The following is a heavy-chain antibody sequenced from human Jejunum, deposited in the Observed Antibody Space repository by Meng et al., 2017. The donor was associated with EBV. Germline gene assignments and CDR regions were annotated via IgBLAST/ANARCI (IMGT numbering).Heavy chain of an antibody. Sequence: QVQLVLSGSELNKPVASVKVSCKASGYTFSRYAMNWVRQAPGQGLEWMGWINTRTGNPAYAQGFTGRFVFSLDTSVSTAYLQISSLKAEDTAVYYCASDISTATFGYWGQGTLVTVSS. CDR3: ASDISTATFGY. CDR2: INTRTGNP. D-gene: IGHD2-21*02. V-gene: IGHV7-4-1*02. J-gene: IGHJ4*02. CDR1: GYTFSRYA.